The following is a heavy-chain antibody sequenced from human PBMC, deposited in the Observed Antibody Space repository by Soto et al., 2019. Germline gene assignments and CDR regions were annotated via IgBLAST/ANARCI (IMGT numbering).Heavy chain of an antibody. V-gene: IGHV1-46*01. CDR3: ARVFLMNQLLRDYYGMDA. D-gene: IGHD2-2*01. J-gene: IGHJ6*04. CDR2: INPSGGST. CDR1: GYTFTSYY. Sequence: GASVKVSCKASGYTFTSYYMHWVRQAPGQGLEWMGIINPSGGSTSYAQKFQGRVTMTRDTSTSTVYMELSSLRSEDTAVYYCARVFLMNQLLRDYYGMDAWGKGTRVTVSS.